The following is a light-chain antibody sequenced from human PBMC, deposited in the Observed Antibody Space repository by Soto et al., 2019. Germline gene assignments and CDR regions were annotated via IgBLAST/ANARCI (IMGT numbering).Light chain of an antibody. CDR3: QQANNFPPFT. CDR1: QGVSSW. Sequence: DIQMTQSPSSVSASVGDRVTITCRASQGVSSWLAWYQQKPGKAPKLLIYAASSLQSGVPSRFTGTGSGTYFNLTINSLQPEDFATYYCQQANNFPPFTFGPGTKVDIK. V-gene: IGKV1-12*01. CDR2: AAS. J-gene: IGKJ3*01.